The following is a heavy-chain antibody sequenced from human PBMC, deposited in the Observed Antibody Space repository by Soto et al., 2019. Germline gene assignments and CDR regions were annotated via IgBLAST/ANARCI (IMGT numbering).Heavy chain of an antibody. D-gene: IGHD1-20*01. V-gene: IGHV3-23*01. CDR3: AKHVPHITGEMGFDN. Sequence: EVRLLESGGGLVQPGGSLRLSCAVSGFTFTNYAMSWVRQAPGRGLDWVSTITAGGHTTSYADSVKGRFTIYRDNSKNTLFLLMNSLRAEDTAVYYCAKHVPHITGEMGFDNWGQGTLVTVSS. CDR1: GFTFTNYA. J-gene: IGHJ4*02. CDR2: ITAGGHTT.